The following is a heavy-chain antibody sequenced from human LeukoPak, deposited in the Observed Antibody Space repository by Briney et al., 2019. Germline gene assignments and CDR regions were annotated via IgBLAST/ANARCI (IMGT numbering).Heavy chain of an antibody. Sequence: GESLKISCKASGYTFISYWIAWVRQMPGKGPEWMGVIFPDDSDTRYSPSFQGQVTISADKSISTAYLQWSSLKASDTAMYYCARRPPHDAFDIWGQGTMVTVSS. J-gene: IGHJ3*02. CDR3: ARRPPHDAFDI. V-gene: IGHV5-51*01. CDR1: GYTFISYW. CDR2: IFPDDSDT.